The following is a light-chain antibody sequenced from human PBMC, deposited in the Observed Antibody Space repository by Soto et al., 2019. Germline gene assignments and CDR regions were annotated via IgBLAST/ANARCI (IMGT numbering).Light chain of an antibody. CDR2: DNN. CDR3: QSYDNSLSVVV. J-gene: IGLJ2*01. CDR1: SSNIGAGHD. V-gene: IGLV1-40*01. Sequence: QSVLTQPPSVSGAPGQRVTISCTGSSSNIGAGHDVNWYQQFPGTSPKLIYDNNNRPSGVPDRFSGSKSGTSASLAITGLQAEDEGDYYWQSYDNSLSVVVFGGGTKLTVL.